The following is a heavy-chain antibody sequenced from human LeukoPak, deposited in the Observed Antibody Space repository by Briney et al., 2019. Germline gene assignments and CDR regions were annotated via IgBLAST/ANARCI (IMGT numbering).Heavy chain of an antibody. D-gene: IGHD3-16*01. J-gene: IGHJ4*02. V-gene: IGHV4-34*01. CDR2: INHSGST. Sequence: SETLSLTCAVYGGSFSGCYWSWIRQPPGKGLEWIGEINHSGSTNYNPSLKSRVTISVDTSKNQFSLKLSSVTAADTAVYYCARVGASSTLDYWGQGTLVTVSS. CDR1: GGSFSGCY. CDR3: ARVGASSTLDY.